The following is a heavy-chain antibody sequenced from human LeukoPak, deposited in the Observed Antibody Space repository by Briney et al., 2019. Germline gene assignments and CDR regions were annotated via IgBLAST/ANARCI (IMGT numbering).Heavy chain of an antibody. CDR2: INPNSGGT. V-gene: IGHV1-2*02. CDR3: ARDGLTMIVAVVSSWFDP. CDR1: GYTFTGYY. Sequence: ASVKVSCKASGYTFTGYYMHWVRQAPGQGLEWMGWINPNSGGTNYAQKFQGRVTMTRDTSISTAYMELSRLRSDDTAVYYCARDGLTMIVAVVSSWFDPWGQGTLVTVSS. J-gene: IGHJ5*02. D-gene: IGHD3-22*01.